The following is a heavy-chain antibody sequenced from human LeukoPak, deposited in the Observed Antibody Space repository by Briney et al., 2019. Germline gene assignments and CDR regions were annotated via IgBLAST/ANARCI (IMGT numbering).Heavy chain of an antibody. Sequence: GGSLRLSCEASGFTFDDYAMHWVRQAPGKGLEWVSSISWDSGSRVYGDSVKGRFTISRDNAKNSLYLQMNSLTSEDTALYYCIKDLRLDLHFDPFEIWGQGTMVTASS. CDR3: IKDLRLDLHFDPFEI. V-gene: IGHV3-9*01. J-gene: IGHJ3*02. CDR1: GFTFDDYA. D-gene: IGHD1-7*01. CDR2: ISWDSGSR.